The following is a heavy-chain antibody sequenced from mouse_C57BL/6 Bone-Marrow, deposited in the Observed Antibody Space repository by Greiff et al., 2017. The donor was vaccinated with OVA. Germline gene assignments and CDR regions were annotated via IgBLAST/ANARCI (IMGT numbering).Heavy chain of an antibody. CDR2: IYPRSGNT. Sequence: VKLVESGAELARPGASVKLSCKASGYTFTSYGISWVKQRTGQGLEWIGEIYPRSGNTYYNEKFKGKATLTADKSSSTAYMELRSLTSEDSAVYFCASYYGTLFDYWGQGTTLTVSS. D-gene: IGHD1-1*01. CDR1: GYTFTSYG. V-gene: IGHV1-81*01. J-gene: IGHJ2*01. CDR3: ASYYGTLFDY.